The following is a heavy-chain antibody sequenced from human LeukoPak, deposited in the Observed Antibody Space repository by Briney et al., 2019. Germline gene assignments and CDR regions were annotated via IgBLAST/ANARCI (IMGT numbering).Heavy chain of an antibody. J-gene: IGHJ6*02. Sequence: GGSLRLSCAASGFTFSSYGIHWVRQAPGKGLEWVAVVWYDGKNKFYGDSVKGRFTISRDNSKNTVDLQMNSLRVEDTAVYYCSKRGTRATHGMDVWGQGTTVTVSS. CDR1: GFTFSSYG. V-gene: IGHV3-33*06. CDR2: VWYDGKNK. CDR3: SKRGTRATHGMDV. D-gene: IGHD3-16*01.